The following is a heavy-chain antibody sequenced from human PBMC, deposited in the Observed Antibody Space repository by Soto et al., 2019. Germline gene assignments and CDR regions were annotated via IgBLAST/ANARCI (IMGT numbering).Heavy chain of an antibody. V-gene: IGHV3-30*18. J-gene: IGHJ6*02. Sequence: GSLRLSCAASGFTFSSYGMHWVRQAPGKGLEWVAVISYDGSNKYYADSVKGRFTISRDNSKNTLYLQMNSLRAEDTAVYYCAKTIQLWLLNYYYGMDVWGQGTTGTVSS. CDR2: ISYDGSNK. CDR3: AKTIQLWLLNYYYGMDV. CDR1: GFTFSSYG. D-gene: IGHD5-18*01.